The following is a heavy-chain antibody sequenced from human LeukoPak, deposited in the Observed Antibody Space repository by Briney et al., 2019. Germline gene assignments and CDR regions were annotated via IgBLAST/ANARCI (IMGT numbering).Heavy chain of an antibody. CDR1: GGSISSYY. D-gene: IGHD3-10*01. CDR2: IYYSGST. Sequence: SETLSLTCTASGGSISSYYWSWIRQPPGKGLEWVGYIYYSGSTNYKPSLKSRVTISVDTSKNQFSLKLSSVTAADTAVYYCARGGYYGSGNDFRFDPWGQGTLVTVSS. CDR3: ARGGYYGSGNDFRFDP. J-gene: IGHJ5*02. V-gene: IGHV4-59*01.